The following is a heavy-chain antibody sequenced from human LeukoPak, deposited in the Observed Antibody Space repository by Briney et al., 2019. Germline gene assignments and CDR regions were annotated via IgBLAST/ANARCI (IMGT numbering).Heavy chain of an antibody. CDR3: ARVTTGEKRGFDY. J-gene: IGHJ4*02. CDR2: IYYSGST. CDR1: GGSISSSSYY. Sequence: SETLSLTCTVSGGSISSSSYYWGWIRQPPGTGLEWIGSIYYSGSTYYNPSLKSRVTISVDTSKNQFSLKLSSVTAADTAVYYCARVTTGEKRGFDYWGQGTLVTVSS. V-gene: IGHV4-39*07. D-gene: IGHD4-17*01.